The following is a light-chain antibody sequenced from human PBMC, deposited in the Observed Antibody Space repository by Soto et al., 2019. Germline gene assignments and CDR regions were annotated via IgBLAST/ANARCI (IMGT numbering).Light chain of an antibody. J-gene: IGKJ1*01. CDR3: QKYNSAPWT. CDR1: QDIAGY. V-gene: IGKV1-12*01. CDR2: TAS. Sequence: DIQVTQSPSSVSASVGDRVTISCRASQDIAGYLAWYQHKPGRAPELLIRTASSLQSGVPSRFSGSGSGTDFTLTISSLQPEDVATYYCQKYNSAPWTFGQGTKVDIK.